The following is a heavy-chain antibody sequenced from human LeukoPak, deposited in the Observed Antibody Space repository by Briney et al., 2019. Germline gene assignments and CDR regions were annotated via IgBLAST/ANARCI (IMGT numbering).Heavy chain of an antibody. CDR3: ARGMRHIVVVTATPRNDAFDI. V-gene: IGHV3-53*01. CDR1: GFTVSSNY. CDR2: IYSGGNT. D-gene: IGHD2-21*02. J-gene: IGHJ3*02. Sequence: PGGSLRLSCAASGFTVSSNYMSWVRQAPGKGLEWVSVIYSGGNTDYADSVKGRFTISRDNSKNTLYLQMNSLRAEDTAVYYCARGMRHIVVVTATPRNDAFDIWGQGTMVTVSS.